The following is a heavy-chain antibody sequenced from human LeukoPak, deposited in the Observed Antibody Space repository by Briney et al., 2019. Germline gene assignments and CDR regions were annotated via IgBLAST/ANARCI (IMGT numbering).Heavy chain of an antibody. Sequence: GGSLRLSCAASGFTFSGYGMNWVRQAPGKGLEWISYISSSLSTIYYADSVKGRFTISRDNAKNSLYLQMNSLRAEDTAVYYCARDFIVSYYDSSGFGYWGQGTLVTVSS. V-gene: IGHV3-48*04. CDR1: GFTFSGYG. D-gene: IGHD3-22*01. CDR2: ISSSLSTI. CDR3: ARDFIVSYYDSSGFGY. J-gene: IGHJ4*02.